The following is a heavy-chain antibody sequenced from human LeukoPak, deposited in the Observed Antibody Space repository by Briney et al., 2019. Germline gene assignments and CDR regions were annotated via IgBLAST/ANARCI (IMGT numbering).Heavy chain of an antibody. D-gene: IGHD4-17*01. V-gene: IGHV3-7*01. Sequence: GGSLRLSCAASGFTFSGSWTTWVRQAPGRGLQWVGNISPDGKTKNYVDSVKGRFTISRDNAGNSLYLQINSLRVEDTSVYYCARDPAYGALDYWGQGTLVTVSS. CDR3: ARDPAYGALDY. CDR2: ISPDGKTK. J-gene: IGHJ4*02. CDR1: GFTFSGSW.